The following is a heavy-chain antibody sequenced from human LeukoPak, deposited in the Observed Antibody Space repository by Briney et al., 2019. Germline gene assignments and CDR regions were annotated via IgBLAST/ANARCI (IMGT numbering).Heavy chain of an antibody. J-gene: IGHJ4*02. Sequence: PGGSLRLSCAASGFTFSGYWMHWVRQAQGKGLVWVSRINTDGGITTYADSGKGRFTISRDNAKNTLHLQMSSLRAEDTAVYYCARGRQTSNWYYFDYWGQGTLVTVSS. V-gene: IGHV3-74*01. CDR3: ARGRQTSNWYYFDY. CDR2: INTDGGIT. CDR1: GFTFSGYW. D-gene: IGHD6-13*01.